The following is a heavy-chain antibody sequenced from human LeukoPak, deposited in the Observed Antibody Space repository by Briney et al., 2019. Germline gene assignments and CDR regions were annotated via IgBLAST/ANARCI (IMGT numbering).Heavy chain of an antibody. V-gene: IGHV3-21*05. CDR1: GFTFSSYN. J-gene: IGHJ4*02. Sequence: GGSLRLSCATSGFTFSSYNMKWVRQAPGKGLEWVSHISSGSSEIYYADSVKGRFTVSRDNAKNSLYLQMNDLRAEDMGVYYCARDSGRGGSCDYWGQGSLVTGSS. CDR3: ARDSGRGGSCDY. D-gene: IGHD1-26*01. CDR2: ISSGSSEI.